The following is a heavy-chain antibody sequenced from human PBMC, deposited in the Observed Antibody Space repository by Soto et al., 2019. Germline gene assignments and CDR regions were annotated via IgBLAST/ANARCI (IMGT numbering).Heavy chain of an antibody. CDR2: ISSGGIT. CDR1: GFTFSDYY. D-gene: IGHD1-26*01. V-gene: IGHV3-11*01. CDR3: AQSKVGATSNYFDY. Sequence: PGGSLRLSCAASGFTFSDYYMSWIRQAPGKGLEWVSYISSGGITYYADSVKGRFTISRDNSKNTLYLQLNSLRAEDSAVYYCAQSKVGATSNYFDYWGQGTLDTVSS. J-gene: IGHJ4*02.